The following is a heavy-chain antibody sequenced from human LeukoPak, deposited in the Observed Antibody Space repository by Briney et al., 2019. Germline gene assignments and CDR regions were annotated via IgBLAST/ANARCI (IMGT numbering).Heavy chain of an antibody. CDR2: INWNGDSP. V-gene: IGHV3-20*04. Sequence: GGSLRLSCVASGFTLEDYGMSWVRQAPGKGLEWVSHINWNGDSPVYADSVKGRFTISRDNAKKSLYLQMDSLRADDTAFYYCARDEVYGDRDFDYWGQGTLVTVSS. J-gene: IGHJ4*02. D-gene: IGHD4-17*01. CDR3: ARDEVYGDRDFDY. CDR1: GFTLEDYG.